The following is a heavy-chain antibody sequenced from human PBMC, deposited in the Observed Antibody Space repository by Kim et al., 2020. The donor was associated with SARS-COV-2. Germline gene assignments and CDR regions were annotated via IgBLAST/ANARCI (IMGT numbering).Heavy chain of an antibody. CDR2: IKQDGSEK. Sequence: GGSLRLSCAASGFTFSSYWMSWVRQAPGKGLEWVANIKQDGSEKYYVDSVKGRFTISRDNAKNSLYLQMNSLRAEDTAVYYCARGEISGWYEFEYYFDYWGQGTLVTVSS. J-gene: IGHJ4*02. CDR3: ARGEISGWYEFEYYFDY. CDR1: GFTFSSYW. D-gene: IGHD6-19*01. V-gene: IGHV3-7*01.